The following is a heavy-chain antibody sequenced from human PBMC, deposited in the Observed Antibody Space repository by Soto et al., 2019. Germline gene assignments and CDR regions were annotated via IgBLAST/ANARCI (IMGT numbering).Heavy chain of an antibody. CDR2: IYTSGST. Sequence: LCVTWTVAGGSSSSFGWSWIRQPAGKGLEWIGRIYTSGSTNYNPSLKSRVTMSVDTSKNQFSLKLSSVTAADTAVYYCARVCSGGSCYAGYYYGMDVWGQGTTVTVS. V-gene: IGHV4-4*07. D-gene: IGHD2-15*01. CDR3: ARVCSGGSCYAGYYYGMDV. J-gene: IGHJ6*02. CDR1: GGSSSSFG.